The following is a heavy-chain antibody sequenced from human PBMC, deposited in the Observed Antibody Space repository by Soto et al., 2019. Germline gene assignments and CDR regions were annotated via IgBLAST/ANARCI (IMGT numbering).Heavy chain of an antibody. CDR2: IKEDGSEE. J-gene: IGHJ4*02. Sequence: EVQLVQSGGDLVQPGGSLRLSCVASGFTFSTYWMTWVRQAPGMGLEWVAGIKEDGSEEVYVDSVKGRFSISRDNAKTSLYLQLNSLSAEDTAVYYCATAISSPFSNFDYWGPGSLVTVSS. CDR1: GFTFSTYW. CDR3: ATAISSPFSNFDY. D-gene: IGHD2-2*01. V-gene: IGHV3-7*01.